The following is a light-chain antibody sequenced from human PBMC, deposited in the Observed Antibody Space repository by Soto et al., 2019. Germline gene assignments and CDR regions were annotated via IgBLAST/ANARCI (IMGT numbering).Light chain of an antibody. CDR1: QSVSSSY. J-gene: IGKJ1*01. V-gene: IGKV3-20*01. CDR3: QQYGSSPRT. Sequence: EIVLTQSPGTLSSSPGERATLSCRASQSVSSSYLAWYQQKPGQAPRLLICGASSRATGIPDRFSGSGSGTDFTLTISRLEPEDFAVYYCQQYGSSPRTFGQGTKVDIK. CDR2: GAS.